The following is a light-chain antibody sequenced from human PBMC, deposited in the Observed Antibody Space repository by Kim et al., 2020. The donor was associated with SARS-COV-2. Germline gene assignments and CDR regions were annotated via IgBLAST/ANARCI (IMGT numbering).Light chain of an antibody. V-gene: IGKV1-27*01. J-gene: IGKJ1*01. Sequence: ASEGDSVTITCRASQDIKNYLAWYRQKPGKVPEVLIYAASIWQSGVPSRISGSGSGTDFTLTINSLQPEDVATYYCQKYNSAPWTFGQGTKVDIK. CDR2: AAS. CDR3: QKYNSAPWT. CDR1: QDIKNY.